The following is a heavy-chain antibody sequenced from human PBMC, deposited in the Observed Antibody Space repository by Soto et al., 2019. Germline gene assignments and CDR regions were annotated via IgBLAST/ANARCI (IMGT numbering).Heavy chain of an antibody. V-gene: IGHV4-59*02. CDR1: GGSVTSYY. Sequence: QVQLQESGPGLVKPSETLSLTCSVSGGSVTSYYWTWIRQPPGKGLEWIGYVFYSGNTNCNPSLQSRVTXCVXSXDNDFSLTLYSVTAAGTAVYLCATGSRSSTSDALDVWGLGTMVTVSS. CDR2: VFYSGNT. J-gene: IGHJ3*01. D-gene: IGHD2-2*01. CDR3: ATGSRSSTSDALDV.